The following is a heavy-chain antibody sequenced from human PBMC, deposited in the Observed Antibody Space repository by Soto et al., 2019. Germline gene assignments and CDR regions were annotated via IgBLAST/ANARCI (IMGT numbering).Heavy chain of an antibody. D-gene: IGHD4-17*01. J-gene: IGHJ4*02. V-gene: IGHV4-59*01. CDR2: IYYSGST. CDR3: ARRSHDRCLDY. Sequence: PSETLSLTCTVSGGTISSYYWSWIRQPPGKGLEWIGYIYYSGSTNYNPSLKSRVTISVDTSKNQFSLKLSSVTAADTAVYYCARRSHDRCLDYWGQGTLVTVSS. CDR1: GGTISSYY.